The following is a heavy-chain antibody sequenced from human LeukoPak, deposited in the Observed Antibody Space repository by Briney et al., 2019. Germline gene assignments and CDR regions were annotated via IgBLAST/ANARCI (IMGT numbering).Heavy chain of an antibody. CDR3: ARDPHGYNSYFDY. J-gene: IGHJ4*02. CDR2: ISSSSSYT. D-gene: IGHD5-24*01. V-gene: IGHV3-11*05. Sequence: GGSLRLSCAASGFTFSDYYMSWIRQAPGKGLEWVSYISSSSSYTNYADSVKGRFTISRDISRNTVHLQMNSLRAGDTAVYYCARDPHGYNSYFDYWGQGTLVTVSS. CDR1: GFTFSDYY.